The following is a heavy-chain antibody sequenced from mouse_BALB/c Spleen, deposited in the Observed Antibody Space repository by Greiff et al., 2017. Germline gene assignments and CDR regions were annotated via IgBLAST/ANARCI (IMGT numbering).Heavy chain of an antibody. CDR3: ARRGNYGFDV. CDR1: GYAFSSSW. V-gene: IGHV1-82*01. CDR2: IYPGDGDT. Sequence: VQLQQSGPELVKPGASVKISCKASGYAFSSSWMNWVKQRPGQGLEWIGRIYPGDGDTNYNGKFKGKATLTADKSSSTAYMQLSSLTSVDSAVYFCARRGNYGFDVWGAGTTVTVSS. J-gene: IGHJ1*01. D-gene: IGHD2-1*01.